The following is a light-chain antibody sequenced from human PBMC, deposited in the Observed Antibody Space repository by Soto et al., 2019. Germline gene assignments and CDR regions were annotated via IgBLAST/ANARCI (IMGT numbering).Light chain of an antibody. CDR2: GVS. V-gene: IGKV3-20*01. Sequence: NVLTQSPGTLSLSPGERATLSCRASQSLSGNYLAWYQQKPGQAPRLLIHGVSTRATGIPARFSGSGSGTDFTLTISTLEPDDFAVYYCHHFGSSPETFGQGTKVDIK. CDR1: QSLSGNY. CDR3: HHFGSSPET. J-gene: IGKJ1*01.